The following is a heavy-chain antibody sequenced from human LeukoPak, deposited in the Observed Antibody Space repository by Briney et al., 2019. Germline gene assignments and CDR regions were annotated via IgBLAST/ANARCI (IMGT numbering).Heavy chain of an antibody. V-gene: IGHV3-48*02. CDR1: EFAFSTYN. CDR2: ISTGSSTT. J-gene: IGHJ4*02. Sequence: GGSLRLSCAASEFAFSTYNMNWVRQAPGKGPEWVSYISTGSSTTYYADSVKGRFTISRDNVENSLYLQMNSLRDEDTAVYYCARVAAGYSVNYFDYWGQGTLVTVSS. CDR3: ARVAAGYSVNYFDY. D-gene: IGHD4-23*01.